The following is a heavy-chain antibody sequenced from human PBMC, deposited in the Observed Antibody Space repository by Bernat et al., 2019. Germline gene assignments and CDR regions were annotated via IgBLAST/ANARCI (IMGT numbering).Heavy chain of an antibody. CDR3: ARHGYYDSSALGEGAAFDI. CDR1: GGSISSSSYY. J-gene: IGHJ3*02. Sequence: QVQLQESGPGLVKPSQTLSLTCTVSGGSISSSSYYWGWIRQPPGKGLEWIGSIYYSGSTYYNPSLKSRVTISVDTSKNQFSLKLSSVTAADTAVYYCARHGYYDSSALGEGAAFDIWGQGTMVTVSS. CDR2: IYYSGST. V-gene: IGHV4-39*01. D-gene: IGHD3-22*01.